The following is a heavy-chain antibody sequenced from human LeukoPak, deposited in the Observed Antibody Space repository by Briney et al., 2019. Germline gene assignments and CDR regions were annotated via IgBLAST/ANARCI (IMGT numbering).Heavy chain of an antibody. V-gene: IGHV3-23*01. Sequence: PGGSLGLSCAASGFTFSSYAMSWVRQAPGKGLEWVSAISGSGGSTYYADSVKGRFTIPRDNSKNTLYLQMNSLRAEDTAVYYCAKDHDYYDSSGYYPTFDYWGQGTLVTVSS. J-gene: IGHJ4*02. CDR3: AKDHDYYDSSGYYPTFDY. CDR1: GFTFSSYA. CDR2: ISGSGGST. D-gene: IGHD3-22*01.